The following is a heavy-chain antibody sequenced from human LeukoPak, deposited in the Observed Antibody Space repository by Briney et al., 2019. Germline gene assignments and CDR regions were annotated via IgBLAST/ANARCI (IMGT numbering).Heavy chain of an antibody. V-gene: IGHV3-23*01. CDR1: GFTFSHYA. J-gene: IGHJ6*03. D-gene: IGHD1-1*01. CDR2: ISGSGGST. CDR3: AKELAYAYYFDV. Sequence: GRSLRLSCAASGFTFSHYAMSWVRQAPGKGLEWVSGISGSGGSTYYADSVKGRFTVSRDNSKNTLYLQMTSLRVEDTAVYYCAKELAYAYYFDVWGKGTTVTVSS.